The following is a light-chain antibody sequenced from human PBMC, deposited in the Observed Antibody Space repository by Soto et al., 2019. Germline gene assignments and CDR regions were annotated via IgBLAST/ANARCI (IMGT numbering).Light chain of an antibody. CDR2: EVS. V-gene: IGLV2-14*01. CDR3: SSYSGSTVRYV. J-gene: IGLJ1*01. CDR1: SSDVGSYDF. Sequence: QSVLTQPASVSGSPGQSITMSCTGTSSDVGSYDFVSWYQQHPGKAPKLLIYEVSNRLSGVSARFSGSKSDNTASLTISGLQAADEADYFCSSYSGSTVRYVFGSGTKLTVL.